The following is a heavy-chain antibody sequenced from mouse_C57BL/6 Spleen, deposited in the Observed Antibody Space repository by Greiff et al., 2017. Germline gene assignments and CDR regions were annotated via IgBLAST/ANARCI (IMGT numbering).Heavy chain of an antibody. D-gene: IGHD1-1*01. CDR1: GYTFTSYW. V-gene: IGHV1-69*01. J-gene: IGHJ4*01. CDR3: ARSAPYYGSEDYAMDY. Sequence: VQLQQPGAELVMPGASVKLSCKASGYTFTSYWMHWVKQRPGQGLEWIGEIDPSDSYTNYNQKFKGKSTLTVDKSSSTAYMQLSSLTSEDSAVYYCARSAPYYGSEDYAMDYWGQGTSVTVSS. CDR2: IDPSDSYT.